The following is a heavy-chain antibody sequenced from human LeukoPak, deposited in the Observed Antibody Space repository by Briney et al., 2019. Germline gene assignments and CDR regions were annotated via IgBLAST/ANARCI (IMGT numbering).Heavy chain of an antibody. J-gene: IGHJ4*02. CDR2: IRSKGYGGTT. V-gene: IGHV3-49*04. D-gene: IGHD3-16*02. CDR3: TRGGREMMITFGGVIVSSPAHFDF. CDR1: GFTFGAYA. Sequence: PGRSLRLSCTTSGFTFGAYAMSWVRQAPGRGLEWVGFIRSKGYGGTTEYAAAVKGRFTISRDESKSAAYLQMDSLKTEDTAVYYCTRGGREMMITFGGVIVSSPAHFDFWGQETLVTVSS.